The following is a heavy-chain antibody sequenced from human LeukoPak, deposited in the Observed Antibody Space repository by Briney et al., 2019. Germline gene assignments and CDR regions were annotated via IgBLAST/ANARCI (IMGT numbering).Heavy chain of an antibody. CDR3: ARRGVGAAGYFDN. J-gene: IGHJ4*02. Sequence: SETLSLTCALFGRSIIGYHWHWIRQPPGKGLEWIGSINYSGNTYYNPSLKSRVIMSVDTSKNQFSLKLSSVTAADTAVYYCARRGVGAAGYFDNWGQGTLVTVSS. CDR1: GRSIIGYH. CDR2: INYSGNT. D-gene: IGHD1-26*01. V-gene: IGHV4-34*01.